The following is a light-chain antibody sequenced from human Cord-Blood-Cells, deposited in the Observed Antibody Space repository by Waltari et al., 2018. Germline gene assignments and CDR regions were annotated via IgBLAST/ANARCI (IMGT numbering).Light chain of an antibody. Sequence: DIVMTQSPDSLAVSLGERATINCKSSQSVLYSSNNKNYLAWYQQKPGQRPKLLIYWASTRASGVPDRFSGSGSGTDFTLTISSLQAEDVAVYYCQQYYSTPWTFGQGTKVEIK. CDR2: WAS. V-gene: IGKV4-1*01. CDR1: QSVLYSSNNKNY. CDR3: QQYYSTPWT. J-gene: IGKJ1*01.